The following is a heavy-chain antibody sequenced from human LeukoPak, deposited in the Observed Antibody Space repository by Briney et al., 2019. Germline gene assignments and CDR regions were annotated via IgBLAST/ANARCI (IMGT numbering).Heavy chain of an antibody. CDR2: ISSSGSTI. D-gene: IGHD2-2*02. CDR3: ARGQYQLLYSQNYFDY. Sequence: GGSLRLSRAASGFTFSDCYMSWIRQAPGKGLEWVSYISSSGSTIYYADSVKGRFTISRDNAKNSLYLQMNSLRAEDTAVYYCARGQYQLLYSQNYFDYWGQGTLVTVSS. J-gene: IGHJ4*02. CDR1: GFTFSDCY. V-gene: IGHV3-11*04.